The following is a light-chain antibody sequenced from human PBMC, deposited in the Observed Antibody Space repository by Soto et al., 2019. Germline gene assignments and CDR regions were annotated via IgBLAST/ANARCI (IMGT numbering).Light chain of an antibody. Sequence: EIVLTQSPGTLSLSPGERATLSCRASQSVSSYLAWYQQKPGQAPRLLIYDASNRATGIPARFSGSGSGTDFTLTISSLEPEYFAVYYCHQYGSSPATFGQGTKVDIK. CDR2: DAS. V-gene: IGKV3-20*01. CDR3: HQYGSSPAT. J-gene: IGKJ1*01. CDR1: QSVSSY.